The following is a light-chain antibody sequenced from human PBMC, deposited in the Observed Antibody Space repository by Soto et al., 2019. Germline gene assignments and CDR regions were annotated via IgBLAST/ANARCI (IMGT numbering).Light chain of an antibody. Sequence: DIVLTQSPLSLPVTPGEPASISCRASQSLLQSNGYNSLAWFLQKPGQSPQLLIYLASTRASWVPDRFSGSGSGTDFTLKISRVEAEDAGVYYCMQALQTPRTFGGGTKVEI. J-gene: IGKJ4*01. CDR1: QSLLQSNGYNS. CDR3: MQALQTPRT. V-gene: IGKV2-28*01. CDR2: LAS.